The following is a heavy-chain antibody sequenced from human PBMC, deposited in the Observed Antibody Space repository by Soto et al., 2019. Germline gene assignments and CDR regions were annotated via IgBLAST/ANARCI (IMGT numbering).Heavy chain of an antibody. CDR3: ARDSNLLGEYYDFWSGYYWFDP. CDR1: GGSISSYY. V-gene: IGHV4-4*07. D-gene: IGHD3-3*01. J-gene: IGHJ5*02. Sequence: SETLSLTCTVSGGSISSYYWSWIRQPAGKGLEWIGRIYTSGSTNYNPSLKSRVTMSGDTSKNQFSLKLSSVTAADTAVYYCARDSNLLGEYYDFWSGYYWFDPWGQGTLVTVSS. CDR2: IYTSGST.